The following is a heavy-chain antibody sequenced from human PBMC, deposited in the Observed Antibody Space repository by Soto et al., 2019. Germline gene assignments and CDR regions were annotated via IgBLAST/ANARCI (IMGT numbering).Heavy chain of an antibody. CDR1: GYTFTSYA. Sequence: ASVKVSCKASGYTFTSYAMHWVRQAPGQRLEWMGWINAGNGNTKYSQKFQGRVTITRDTSASTAYMELSGLRSEDTAVYYCATLGGTTVTIPPSDYWGQGTLVTVSS. CDR3: ATLGGTTVTIPPSDY. D-gene: IGHD4-17*01. CDR2: INAGNGNT. J-gene: IGHJ4*02. V-gene: IGHV1-3*01.